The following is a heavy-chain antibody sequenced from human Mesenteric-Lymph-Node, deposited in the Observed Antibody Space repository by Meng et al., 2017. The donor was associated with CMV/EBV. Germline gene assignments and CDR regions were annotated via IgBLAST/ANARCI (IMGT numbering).Heavy chain of an antibody. Sequence: GGSLRLSCVASGFTFSSFSMNWVRQAPGKGLEWVAYISTSSGYIESADSVKGRFTISRDNAKNSLYLQMNSLRAEDTAVYYCARDINDGGDYGMDVWGQGTTVTVSS. J-gene: IGHJ6*02. CDR1: GFTFSSFS. CDR3: ARDINDGGDYGMDV. D-gene: IGHD3-16*01. CDR2: ISTSSGYI. V-gene: IGHV3-21*01.